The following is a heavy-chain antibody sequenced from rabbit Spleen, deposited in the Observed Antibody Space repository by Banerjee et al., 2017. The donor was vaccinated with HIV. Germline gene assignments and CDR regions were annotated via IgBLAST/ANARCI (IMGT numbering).Heavy chain of an antibody. CDR1: GFDLSSYG. CDR2: IDLVFGST. CDR3: ARDAGTSFSTYGMDL. Sequence: QEQLVESGGGLVQPGGSLKLSCKASGFDLSSYGVSWVRQAPGKGLEWIGYIDLVFGSTYYTNWVNGRFTISSHNAQNTLYLQLNSLTAADTATYFCARDAGTSFSTYGMDLWGQGTLVTVS. V-gene: IGHV1S47*01. D-gene: IGHD8-1*01. J-gene: IGHJ6*01.